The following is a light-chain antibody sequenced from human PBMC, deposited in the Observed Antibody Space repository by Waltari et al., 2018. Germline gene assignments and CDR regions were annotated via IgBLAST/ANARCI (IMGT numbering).Light chain of an antibody. CDR2: GAS. J-gene: IGKJ2*01. CDR3: QQYGTPQGYI. CDR1: QRVSSNY. Sequence: EIVLTQSPGTLSLSPGETATLSCRANQRVSSNYFAWYQKKAGQSPRLLIYGASNRASCVPDRFSGRVSGAEFTLTISRLDPEDFAVYYCQQYGTPQGYIFGQGTKVDI. V-gene: IGKV3-20*01.